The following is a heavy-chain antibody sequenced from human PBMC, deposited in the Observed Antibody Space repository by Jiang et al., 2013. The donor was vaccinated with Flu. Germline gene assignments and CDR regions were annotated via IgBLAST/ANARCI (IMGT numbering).Heavy chain of an antibody. CDR3: ARDLVAAPPLGGMDV. D-gene: IGHD6-6*01. V-gene: IGHV3-7*01. CDR1: GFTFSSYW. Sequence: LESGEAWSSLGGPVRLSCAASGFTFSSYWMSWVRQAPGKGLEWVANIKQDGSEKYYVDSVKGRFTISRDNAKNSLYLQMNSLRAEDTAVYYCARDLVAAPPLGGMDVWGQGTTVTVSS. CDR2: IKQDGSEK. J-gene: IGHJ6*02.